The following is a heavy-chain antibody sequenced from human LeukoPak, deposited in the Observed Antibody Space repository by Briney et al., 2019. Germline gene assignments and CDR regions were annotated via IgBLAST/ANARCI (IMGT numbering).Heavy chain of an antibody. CDR3: AREEGSSGWWAQYH. D-gene: IGHD6-19*01. Sequence: MASGTLSLTCAVSGGSISSSNWWSWVRQPPGKGLEWIGEIYHSGITNYNPSLKSRLTISVDKSKNQFSLMLTSVTAADTAVYYCAREEGSSGWWAQYHWGQGTLVTVSS. CDR1: GGSISSSNW. CDR2: IYHSGIT. V-gene: IGHV4-4*02. J-gene: IGHJ5*02.